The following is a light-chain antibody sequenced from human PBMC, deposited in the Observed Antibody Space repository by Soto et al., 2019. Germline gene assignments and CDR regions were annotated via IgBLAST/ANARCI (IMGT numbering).Light chain of an antibody. Sequence: MTHSPYTMALSLGESPTLSFRASQSVDGYLAWYQQKPGQAPSLLIYGASTRDTGVKARFRGGGYGTEFNITISSLQPEDSEVYYCQQYNKWPPITFGQGTRLEIK. CDR1: QSVDGY. CDR3: QQYNKWPPIT. CDR2: GAS. J-gene: IGKJ5*01. V-gene: IGKV3-15*01.